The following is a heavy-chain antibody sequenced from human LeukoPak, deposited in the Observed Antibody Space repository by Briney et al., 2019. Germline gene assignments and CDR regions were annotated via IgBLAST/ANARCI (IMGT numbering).Heavy chain of an antibody. Sequence: GGSLRLSCAASGFAFSGSYMSWVRQAPGKGLEWVSVVYTDGSTFYSASVKGRFTISRDNSKNTVFLQMNSLRAEDTAVYYCARRFYAMDVWGQGTTVTVSS. CDR2: VYTDGST. J-gene: IGHJ6*02. CDR3: ARRFYAMDV. V-gene: IGHV3-53*01. CDR1: GFAFSGSY.